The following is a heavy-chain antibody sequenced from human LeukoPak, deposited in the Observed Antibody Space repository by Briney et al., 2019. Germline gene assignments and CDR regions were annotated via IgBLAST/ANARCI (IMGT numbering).Heavy chain of an antibody. CDR3: ARATSSGYKDLDY. J-gene: IGHJ4*02. Sequence: SETLSLTCTVSGYSISSGYYWGWIRQPPGKGLEWIGSIYHSGSTYYNPSLKSRVTISVDTSKNQFSLKLSSVTAADTAVYYCARATSSGYKDLDYWGQGTLVTVSS. CDR2: IYHSGST. CDR1: GYSISSGYY. V-gene: IGHV4-38-2*02. D-gene: IGHD3-22*01.